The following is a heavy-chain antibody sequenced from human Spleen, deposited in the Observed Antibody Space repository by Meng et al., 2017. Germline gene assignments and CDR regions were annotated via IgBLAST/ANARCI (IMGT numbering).Heavy chain of an antibody. J-gene: IGHJ3*02. CDR3: ALTPESSSMHNAFKI. V-gene: IGHV4-34*01. D-gene: IGHD6-19*01. CDR1: GGSFSAYY. CDR2: INHSGST. Sequence: SETLSLTCAVYGGSFSAYYWTWIRQPPGKGLEWTGEINHSGSTNYNPSLKSRVTISVDTSRNQFSLRMSSVAAADTAVYYCALTPESSSMHNAFKIWGQGTMVTVSS.